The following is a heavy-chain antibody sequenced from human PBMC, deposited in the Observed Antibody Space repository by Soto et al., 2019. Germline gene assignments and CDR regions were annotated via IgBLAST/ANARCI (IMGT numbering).Heavy chain of an antibody. CDR2: INPSGGST. D-gene: IGHD6-13*01. V-gene: IGHV1-46*03. CDR1: GYTFTSYY. J-gene: IGHJ4*02. Sequence: QVQLVQSGAEVKKPGASVKVSCKASGYTFTSYYMHWVRQAPGQGLEWMGIINPSGGSTSYAQKFQGRVTMTRDTSTSTVYRELSSLRSEDTAVYYCASASSWYDGDFDYWGQGTLVTVSS. CDR3: ASASSWYDGDFDY.